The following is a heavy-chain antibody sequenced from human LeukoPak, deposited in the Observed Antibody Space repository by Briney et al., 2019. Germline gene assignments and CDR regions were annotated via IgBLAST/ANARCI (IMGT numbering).Heavy chain of an antibody. CDR3: ARVLRYFDPYDYYYGMDV. D-gene: IGHD3-9*01. Sequence: SGTLSLTCTVSGASISSSNWWTWVRQPPGEALEWIGEIYHSGSTNYNPSLKSRVTISVDTSKNQFSLKVSSVTAADTAVYYCARVLRYFDPYDYYYGMDVWGQGTTVTVSS. J-gene: IGHJ6*02. CDR2: IYHSGST. CDR1: GASISSSNW. V-gene: IGHV4-4*02.